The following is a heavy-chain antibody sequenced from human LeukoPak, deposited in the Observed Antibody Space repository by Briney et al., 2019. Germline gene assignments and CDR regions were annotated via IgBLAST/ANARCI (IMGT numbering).Heavy chain of an antibody. CDR1: GFTFSSFE. J-gene: IGHJ6*02. V-gene: IGHV3-48*03. CDR2: ISSRGSTV. CDR3: ARESNNYYSGMGV. Sequence: TGGSLRLSCAASGFTFSSFEMNWVRQAPGKGLEWVSYISSRGSTVYYADSVQGRFTISRDNLKNSLSLQMNSLRAEDTAVYYCARESNNYYSGMGVWGQGTTVTVSS.